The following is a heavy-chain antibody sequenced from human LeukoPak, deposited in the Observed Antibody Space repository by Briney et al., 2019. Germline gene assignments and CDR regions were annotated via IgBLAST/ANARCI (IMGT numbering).Heavy chain of an antibody. CDR3: AKIPDVSDY. J-gene: IGHJ4*02. CDR2: ISYDGSNK. CDR1: GFTFSSYA. V-gene: IGHV3-30-3*02. Sequence: GGSLRLSCAASGFTFSSYAMPWVRQAPGKGLEWVAVISYDGSNKYYADSVKGRFTISRDSSKNTLYLQMSSLRVEDTAVYYCAKIPDVSDYWGQGTLVTVSS.